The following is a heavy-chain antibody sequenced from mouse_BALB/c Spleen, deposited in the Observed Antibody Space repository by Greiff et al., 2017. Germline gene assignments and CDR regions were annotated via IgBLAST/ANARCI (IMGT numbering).Heavy chain of an antibody. Sequence: EVQLVESGGGLVKPGGSLKLSCAASGFTFSDYYMYWVRQTPEKRLEWVATISDGGSYTYYPDSVKGRFTISRDNAKNNLYLQMSSLKSEDTAMYYCARGNRYDVGAMDYWGQGTSVTVSS. J-gene: IGHJ4*01. V-gene: IGHV5-4*02. CDR2: ISDGGSYT. D-gene: IGHD2-14*01. CDR1: GFTFSDYY. CDR3: ARGNRYDVGAMDY.